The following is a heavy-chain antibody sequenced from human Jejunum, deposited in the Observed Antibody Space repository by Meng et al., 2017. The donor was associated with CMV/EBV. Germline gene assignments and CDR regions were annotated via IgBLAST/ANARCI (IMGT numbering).Heavy chain of an antibody. D-gene: IGHD4-17*01. J-gene: IGHJ4*02. CDR2: LDTTGRT. CDR3: TRARPYGDYVDY. CDR1: GDSISSGSYY. Sequence: QVQLTESGPGLVKPSQTLSLTCTVSGDSISSGSYYWNWIRHPAGKGLEWIGRLDTTGRTTYSPSLKSRVTISMDTSKNQFSLNLNSVTATDTAVYYCTRARPYGDYVDYWGQGTLVTVSS. V-gene: IGHV4-61*02.